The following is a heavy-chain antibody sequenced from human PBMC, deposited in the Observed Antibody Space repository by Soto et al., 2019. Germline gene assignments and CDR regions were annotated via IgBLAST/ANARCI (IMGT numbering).Heavy chain of an antibody. CDR2: IIPIFGTA. CDR1: GGTFSSYA. Sequence: QVQLVQSGAEVKKPGSSVKVSCKASGGTFSSYAISWVRQAPGQGLEWMGGIIPIFGTANYAQKFQGRVTIPSDESTSTAYMELSSLRAEDTAVYYCARLTFWSGRRGPNSYYCGMDVWGQGTTVTVSS. V-gene: IGHV1-69*05. J-gene: IGHJ6*02. D-gene: IGHD3-3*01. CDR3: ARLTFWSGRRGPNSYYCGMDV.